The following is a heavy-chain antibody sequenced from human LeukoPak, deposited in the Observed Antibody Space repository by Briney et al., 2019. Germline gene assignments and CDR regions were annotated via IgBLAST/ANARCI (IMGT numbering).Heavy chain of an antibody. Sequence: PSETLSLTCTVSGGSISSGSYYWSWIRQPAGKGLEWIGRIYTSGSTNYNPSLKSRVTISVDTSKNQFSLKLSSVTAADTAVYYCARFHSGSPNLDYWGQGTLVTVSS. J-gene: IGHJ4*02. CDR2: IYTSGST. CDR1: GGSISSGSYY. D-gene: IGHD1-26*01. V-gene: IGHV4-61*02. CDR3: ARFHSGSPNLDY.